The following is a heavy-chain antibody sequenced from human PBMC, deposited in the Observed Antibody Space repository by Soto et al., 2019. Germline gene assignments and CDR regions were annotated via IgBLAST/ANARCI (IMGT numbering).Heavy chain of an antibody. CDR3: ARARYSSSWYLWAFDY. Sequence: SVKVSCKVSGGTFSSYAISWVRQAPGQGLEWMGGIIPIFGTANYAQKFQGRVTITADESTSTAYMELSSLRSEDTAVYYCARARYSSSWYLWAFDYWGQGTLVTVSS. CDR1: GGTFSSYA. V-gene: IGHV1-69*13. D-gene: IGHD6-13*01. CDR2: IIPIFGTA. J-gene: IGHJ4*02.